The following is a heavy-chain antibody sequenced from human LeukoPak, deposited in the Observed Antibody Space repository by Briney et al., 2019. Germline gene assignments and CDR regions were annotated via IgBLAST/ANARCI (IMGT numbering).Heavy chain of an antibody. D-gene: IGHD2-15*01. CDR2: ISSSSSYI. CDR1: GFTFSSYS. Sequence: GGSLRLSCAVSGFTFSSYSMNWVRQAPGKGLEWVSSISSSSSYIYYADSVKGRFTISRDNAKNSLYLQMNSLRAEDTAVYYCARDVAATPFYYYYYYMDVWGKGTTVTVSS. V-gene: IGHV3-21*01. CDR3: ARDVAATPFYYYYYYMDV. J-gene: IGHJ6*03.